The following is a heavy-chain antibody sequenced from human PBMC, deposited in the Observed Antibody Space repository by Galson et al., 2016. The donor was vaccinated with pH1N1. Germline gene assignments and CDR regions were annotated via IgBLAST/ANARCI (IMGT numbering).Heavy chain of an antibody. J-gene: IGHJ6*03. V-gene: IGHV3-30*02. CDR3: AKDEVTPGYYYMDV. Sequence: SLRLSCAASGFTFTKYALNWVRQAPGKGLEWVAFIRYDGNNKYYADSVKGRFTISRDNSKNTLYLQMNSLSAEDTAVYYCAKDEVTPGYYYMDVWGEGTTVTVSS. CDR2: IRYDGNNK. D-gene: IGHD2-15*01. CDR1: GFTFTKYA.